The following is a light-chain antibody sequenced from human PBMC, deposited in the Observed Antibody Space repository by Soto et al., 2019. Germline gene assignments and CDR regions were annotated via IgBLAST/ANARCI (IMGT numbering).Light chain of an antibody. CDR2: DAS. Sequence: EIVLTQSPATLSLSPGERATLSCRASQSVRSYLAWYQQKPGQAPRLFIYDASNRVTGIPASFSGSGSGTDFTLTICSLEPEDFAVYYCQQRSNWPWTFGQGTKVEIK. V-gene: IGKV3-11*01. CDR1: QSVRSY. J-gene: IGKJ1*01. CDR3: QQRSNWPWT.